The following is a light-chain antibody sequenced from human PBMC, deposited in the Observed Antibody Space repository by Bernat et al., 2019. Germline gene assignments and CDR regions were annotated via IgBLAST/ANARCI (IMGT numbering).Light chain of an antibody. Sequence: DIQMTHSPATLSASVGDRVTITCRASQNINTWLAWYQQKPGKAPKLLIYKASTLESGVPSRFSGSGSGTEFTLTISSLQPDDFATYYCQQYNSYPWTVGQGTKVEIK. CDR3: QQYNSYPWT. CDR2: KAS. CDR1: QNINTW. V-gene: IGKV1-5*03. J-gene: IGKJ1*01.